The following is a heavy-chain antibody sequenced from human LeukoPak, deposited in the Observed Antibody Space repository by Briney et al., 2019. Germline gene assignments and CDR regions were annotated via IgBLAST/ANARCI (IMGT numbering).Heavy chain of an antibody. CDR2: INHSGST. D-gene: IGHD4-23*01. V-gene: IGHV4-39*07. J-gene: IGHJ4*02. CDR3: ARGWELDPFDY. Sequence: PSETLSLTCTVSGGSISSGGYYWSWIRQHPGQGLEWIGEINHSGSTNYNPSLKSRVSISVDKSRNQFSLKLSSLTAADTAVYYCARGWELDPFDYWGQGTLVTVSS. CDR1: GGSISSGGYY.